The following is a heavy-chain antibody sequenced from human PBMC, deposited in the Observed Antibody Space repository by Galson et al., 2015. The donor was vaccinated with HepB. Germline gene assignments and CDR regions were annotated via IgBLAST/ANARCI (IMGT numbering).Heavy chain of an antibody. CDR1: GFDFRSYA. J-gene: IGHJ4*02. D-gene: IGHD6-19*01. Sequence: SLRLSCAASGFDFRSYAMHWVRQFPGKGLEYISAMSRNGVSTYYANSVKGRFAISRENSENRVYLQMDSLRPEDSAIYYCVRGSVAEIYWGQGTLVTVSS. CDR3: VRGSVAEIY. CDR2: MSRNGVST. V-gene: IGHV3-64*01.